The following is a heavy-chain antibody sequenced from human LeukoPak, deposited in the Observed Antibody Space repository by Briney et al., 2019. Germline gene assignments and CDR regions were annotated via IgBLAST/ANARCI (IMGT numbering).Heavy chain of an antibody. J-gene: IGHJ4*02. D-gene: IGHD2-2*02. CDR2: INHSGST. V-gene: IGHV4-34*01. Sequence: SETLSLTCAVYGGSFSGYYWSWIRQPPGKGLEWIGEINHSGSTNYNPSLKSRVTISVDTSKNQFSLKLSSVTAADTAVYYCARRDCSSTSCYTGGFDYWGQGTLVTVSS. CDR1: GGSFSGYY. CDR3: ARRDCSSTSCYTGGFDY.